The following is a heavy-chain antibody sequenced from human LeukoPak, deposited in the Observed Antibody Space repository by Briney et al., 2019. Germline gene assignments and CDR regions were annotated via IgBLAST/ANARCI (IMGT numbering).Heavy chain of an antibody. CDR3: ARFPDYYDSSGYYAHDAFDI. J-gene: IGHJ3*02. CDR1: GFTFSSCE. CDR2: IYSGGST. D-gene: IGHD3-22*01. Sequence: PGGSLRLSCAASGFTFSSCEMNWVRQAPGKGLEWVSVIYSGGSTYYADSVKGRFTISRDNSKNTLYLQMNSLRAEDTAVYYCARFPDYYDSSGYYAHDAFDIWGQGTMVTVSS. V-gene: IGHV3-66*01.